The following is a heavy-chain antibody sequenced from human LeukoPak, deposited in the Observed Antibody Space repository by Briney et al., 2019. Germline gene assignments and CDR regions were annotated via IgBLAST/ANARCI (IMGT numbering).Heavy chain of an antibody. CDR3: AKVGAYGDYARHDY. D-gene: IGHD4-17*01. CDR1: GSSISSGSY. Sequence: SETLSLTCTVSGSSISSGSYWGWIRQPPGKGLEWIGNMFHSGDTYHNPSLKSRVTISADTSKNQFSLNLTSLTAADTAVYYCAKVGAYGDYARHDYWGQGTLVTVSS. J-gene: IGHJ4*02. V-gene: IGHV4-38-2*02. CDR2: MFHSGDT.